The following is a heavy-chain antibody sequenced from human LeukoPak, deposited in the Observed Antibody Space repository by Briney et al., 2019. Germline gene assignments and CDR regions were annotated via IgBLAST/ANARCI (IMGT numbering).Heavy chain of an antibody. CDR3: ARGGVPAAIAY. CDR2: IYYSGST. CDR1: GGSIKSGGYY. Sequence: SETLSLTCTVSGGSIKSGGYYWSWIRQHPGKGLEWIGYIYYSGSTYYNPSLKSRITISIDTSKNQFSLKLSSVTAADTAVYYCARGGVPAAIAYWGQGTLVTVSS. D-gene: IGHD2-2*01. V-gene: IGHV4-31*03. J-gene: IGHJ4*02.